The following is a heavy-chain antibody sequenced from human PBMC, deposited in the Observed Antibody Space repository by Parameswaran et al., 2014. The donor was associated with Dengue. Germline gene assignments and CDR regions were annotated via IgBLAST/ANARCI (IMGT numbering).Heavy chain of an antibody. CDR2: ISSSGSTI. J-gene: IGHJ1*01. D-gene: IGHD1-26*01. CDR3: ASRTWARWSEYLQY. Sequence: RWIRQPPGKGLEWVSYISSSGSTIYSADSVRGRFTISRDNAKNSLYLQMNSLRAEDTAVYYCASRTWARWSEYLQYWGQGTLVTVSS. V-gene: IGHV3-11*04.